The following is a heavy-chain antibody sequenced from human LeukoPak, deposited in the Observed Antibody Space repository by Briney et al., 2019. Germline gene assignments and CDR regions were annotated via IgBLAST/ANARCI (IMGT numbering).Heavy chain of an antibody. V-gene: IGHV3-48*04. D-gene: IGHD2-2*01. CDR1: GFTFSSYS. CDR2: ISSSSRTI. CDR3: AKSYCSSTSCYGFGYYYCMDV. Sequence: GGSLRLSCAASGFTFSSYSMNWVRQAPGKGLEWVAYISSSSRTIYYADSVKGRFNISRDNSKNSVYLQMNSLRAEDTAVYYSAKSYCSSTSCYGFGYYYCMDVWGKGTTVTVSS. J-gene: IGHJ6*03.